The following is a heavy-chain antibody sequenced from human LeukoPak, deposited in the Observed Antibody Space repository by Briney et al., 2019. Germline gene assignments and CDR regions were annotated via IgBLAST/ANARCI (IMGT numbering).Heavy chain of an antibody. CDR2: INHSGSP. J-gene: IGHJ4*02. CDR1: GGSLSDHY. Sequence: SETLSLTRAVHGGSLSDHYCIWIRQPPGEGLEWIGEINHSGSPNYSPSFKSRVSISVDTSKNQFSLSLRSVTAADTAIYYCARGPNIPVAAYWGQGTLVTVSS. CDR3: ARGPNIPVAAY. V-gene: IGHV4-34*01. D-gene: IGHD6-19*01.